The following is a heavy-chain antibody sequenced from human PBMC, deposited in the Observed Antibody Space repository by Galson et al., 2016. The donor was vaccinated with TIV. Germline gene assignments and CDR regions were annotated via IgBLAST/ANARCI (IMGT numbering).Heavy chain of an antibody. Sequence: SVKVSCKASGYTFTSYDINWVRQAPGQGLEWMGWMKFNSADTGYAQKFQGRITMTRNTSVSTVYMELNSLRAEDTAVYYCAKGNSNHDREYLYFYYGMDVWGQGTTVTVSS. CDR3: AKGNSNHDREYLYFYYGMDV. D-gene: IGHD2/OR15-2a*01. J-gene: IGHJ6*02. CDR1: GYTFTSYD. CDR2: MKFNSADT. V-gene: IGHV1-8*01.